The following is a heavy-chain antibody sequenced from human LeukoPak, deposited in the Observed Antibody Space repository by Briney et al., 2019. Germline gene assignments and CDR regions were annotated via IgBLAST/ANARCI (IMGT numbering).Heavy chain of an antibody. V-gene: IGHV3-48*04. CDR1: GFTFSSYS. CDR2: ISSSSSTI. CDR3: ARDDPGYYDSSGSTFDY. D-gene: IGHD3-22*01. J-gene: IGHJ4*02. Sequence: GGSLRLSCAASGFTFSSYSMNWVRQAPGKGLEWVSYISSSSSTIYYADSVKGRFTISRDNAKNSLYLQMNSLRAEDTAVYYCARDDPGYYDSSGSTFDYWGQGTLVTVSS.